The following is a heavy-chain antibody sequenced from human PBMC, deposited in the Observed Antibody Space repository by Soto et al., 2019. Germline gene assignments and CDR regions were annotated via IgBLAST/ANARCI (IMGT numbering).Heavy chain of an antibody. CDR2: ISAYNGNT. CDR3: ASDLGAQIVDY. CDR1: GYTFTSYG. D-gene: IGHD1-26*01. Sequence: QVQLVQSGAEVKKPGASVKVSCKASGYTFTSYGITWVRQAPGQGLEWMGWISAYNGNTKYAQKLQGRVTMTTDTSTSTAYMELRSMRSDDTDVYYFASDLGAQIVDYWGQGTLVTVSS. V-gene: IGHV1-18*01. J-gene: IGHJ4*02.